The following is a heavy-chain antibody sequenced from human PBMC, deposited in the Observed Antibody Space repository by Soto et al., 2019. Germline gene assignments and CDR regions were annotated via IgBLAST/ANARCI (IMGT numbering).Heavy chain of an antibody. V-gene: IGHV3-33*01. CDR3: ARDRDYDSSGYSRTYYYGMDV. J-gene: IGHJ6*02. CDR2: IWYDGSNK. D-gene: IGHD3-22*01. Sequence: QVQLVESGGGVVQPGRSLRLSCAASGFTFSSYGMHWVRQAPGKGLEWVAVIWYDGSNKYYADSVKGRFTISRDNSKNTLYLQMNSLRADDTAVYYCARDRDYDSSGYSRTYYYGMDVWGQGTTVTVSS. CDR1: GFTFSSYG.